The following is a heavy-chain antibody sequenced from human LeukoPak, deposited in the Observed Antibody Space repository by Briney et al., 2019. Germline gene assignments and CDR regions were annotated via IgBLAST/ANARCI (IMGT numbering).Heavy chain of an antibody. Sequence: ASVKVSCKASGYTFSAYGISWVRQAPGQGLEWMGYISAYTGNTSYARNLQGRLTMTTDTSTSTAYMELRSLRSDDTAFYYCARDSHIAGVAYYFDYWGQGTLVTVSS. V-gene: IGHV1-18*01. CDR1: GYTFSAYG. CDR3: ARDSHIAGVAYYFDY. D-gene: IGHD6-13*01. CDR2: ISAYTGNT. J-gene: IGHJ4*02.